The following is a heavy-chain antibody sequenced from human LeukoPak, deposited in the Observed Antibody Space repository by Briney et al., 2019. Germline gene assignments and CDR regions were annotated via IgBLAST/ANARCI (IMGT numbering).Heavy chain of an antibody. Sequence: SVKVSCKASGGTFSSYAISWVRQAPGQGLEWMGGIIPIFGTANYAQKFQGRVTITADESTSTAYMELSSLRSEDTAVYYCASLRYSGSYYEYYYYGMDVWGQGTTVTVSS. CDR2: IIPIFGTA. CDR1: GGTFSSYA. J-gene: IGHJ6*02. D-gene: IGHD1-26*01. CDR3: ASLRYSGSYYEYYYYGMDV. V-gene: IGHV1-69*01.